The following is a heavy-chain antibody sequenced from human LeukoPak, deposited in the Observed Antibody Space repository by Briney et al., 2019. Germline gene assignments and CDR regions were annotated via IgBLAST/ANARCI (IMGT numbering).Heavy chain of an antibody. CDR2: IWYDGSNK. D-gene: IGHD3-10*01. V-gene: IGHV3-33*06. J-gene: IGHJ4*02. Sequence: PGGSLRLSCAASGFTFSSYGMHWVRQAPGKGLEWVAVIWYDGSNKYSADSVKGRFTISRDNSKNTLYLQMNSLRAEDTAVYYCAKVSTLLWFGELANRDAPASDHWGQGTLVTVSS. CDR3: AKVSTLLWFGELANRDAPASDH. CDR1: GFTFSSYG.